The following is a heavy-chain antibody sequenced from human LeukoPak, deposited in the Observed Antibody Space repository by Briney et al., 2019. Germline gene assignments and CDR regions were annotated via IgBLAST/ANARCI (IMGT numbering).Heavy chain of an antibody. CDR1: GFTFSSYS. Sequence: GGSLRPSCAASGFTFSSYSMNWVRQAPGKGLEWVSSISSSSSYIYYADSVKGRFTISRDNAKNSLYLQMNSLRAEDTAVYYCARDYRSGWYDAFDIWGQGTMVTVSS. J-gene: IGHJ3*02. CDR3: ARDYRSGWYDAFDI. D-gene: IGHD6-19*01. V-gene: IGHV3-21*01. CDR2: ISSSSSYI.